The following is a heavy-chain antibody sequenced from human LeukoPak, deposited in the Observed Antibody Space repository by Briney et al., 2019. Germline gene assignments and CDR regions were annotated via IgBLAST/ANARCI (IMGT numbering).Heavy chain of an antibody. CDR2: ISSSSSYI. CDR3: ARERTNFWQWLVPGHYYYYYMDV. D-gene: IGHD6-19*01. V-gene: IGHV3-21*01. Sequence: PGGSLRLSCTASGFTLSSYEMSWIRQAPGKGLEWVSSISSSSSYIYCADSVKGRFTISRDNAKNSLYLQMNSLRAEDTAVYYCARERTNFWQWLVPGHYYYYYMDVWGKGTTVTVSS. CDR1: GFTLSSYE. J-gene: IGHJ6*03.